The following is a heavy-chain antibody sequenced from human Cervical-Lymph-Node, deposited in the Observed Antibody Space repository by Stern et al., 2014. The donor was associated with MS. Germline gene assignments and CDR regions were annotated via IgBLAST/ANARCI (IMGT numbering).Heavy chain of an antibody. V-gene: IGHV1-69*06. D-gene: IGHD3-9*01. CDR1: GGTFISYA. CDR2: IVRAFGTV. J-gene: IGHJ4*02. Sequence: VQLVESGAEVKKPGSSVKVSCKASGGTFISYAITWVRQAPGQGLEWMGDIVRAFGTVNYAQKFKDRFTISADKSTNTAYLEVSSLRSDDTAVYYCAGPRYNYWGQGALVIVSS. CDR3: AGPRYNY.